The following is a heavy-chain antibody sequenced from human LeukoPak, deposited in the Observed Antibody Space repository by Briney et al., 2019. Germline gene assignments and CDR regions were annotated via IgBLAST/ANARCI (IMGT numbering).Heavy chain of an antibody. CDR3: ARRVTYYYDSSGYYPYFDI. D-gene: IGHD3-22*01. CDR2: IYYSGNT. V-gene: IGHV4-59*08. CDR1: GGSTSSYY. J-gene: IGHJ3*02. Sequence: PSETLSLTCTVSGGSTSSYYWSWIRQPPGKGLEWIGYIYYSGNTNYNPSLKSRVTISVDTSKNQFSLKLTSVTAADTAVYYCARRVTYYYDSSGYYPYFDIWGQGTMVTVSS.